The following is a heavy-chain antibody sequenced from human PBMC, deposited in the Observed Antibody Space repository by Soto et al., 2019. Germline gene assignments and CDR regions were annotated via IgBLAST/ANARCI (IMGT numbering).Heavy chain of an antibody. J-gene: IGHJ6*02. D-gene: IGHD2-15*01. CDR2: TYYRSKWYN. CDR1: GDSVSSNSAA. Sequence: SQTLSLTCAISGDSVSSNSAAWNWIRQSPSRGLEWLGRTYYRSKWYNDYAVSVKSRITINPDTSKNQFSLQLNSVTPEDTAVYYCARDLGYCSCGSCYSVWYYYYGMDVWGQGTTVTVSS. CDR3: ARDLGYCSCGSCYSVWYYYYGMDV. V-gene: IGHV6-1*01.